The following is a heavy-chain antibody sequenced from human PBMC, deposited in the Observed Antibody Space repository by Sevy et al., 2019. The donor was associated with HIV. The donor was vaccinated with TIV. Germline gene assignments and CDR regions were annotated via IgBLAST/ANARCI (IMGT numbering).Heavy chain of an antibody. V-gene: IGHV4-59*08. CDR1: GGSISSFD. CDR3: ASVGHSTSWDFDP. CDR2: IDYSGST. J-gene: IGHJ5*02. D-gene: IGHD2-2*01. Sequence: SETLSLTCTVSGGSISSFDWTWIRQPPGKGLEWIGYIDYSGSTNYNPSLKSRVTILVDTSKNQFSLKLTSVTAADTAVYYCASVGHSTSWDFDPWGQETLVTVSS.